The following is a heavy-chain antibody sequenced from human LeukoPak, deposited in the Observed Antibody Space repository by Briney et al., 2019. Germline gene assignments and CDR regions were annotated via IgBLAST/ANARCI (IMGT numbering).Heavy chain of an antibody. CDR1: GYTFTGYY. V-gene: IGHV1-2*02. D-gene: IGHD3-10*01. Sequence: PVASVKVSCKASGYTFTGYYMHWVRQAPGQGLEWMGWINPNSGGTNYAQKFQGRVTVTRDTSISTAYMELSRLRSDDTAVYYCARDAITMVRGVIKSWFDPWGQGTLVTVSS. CDR2: INPNSGGT. CDR3: ARDAITMVRGVIKSWFDP. J-gene: IGHJ5*02.